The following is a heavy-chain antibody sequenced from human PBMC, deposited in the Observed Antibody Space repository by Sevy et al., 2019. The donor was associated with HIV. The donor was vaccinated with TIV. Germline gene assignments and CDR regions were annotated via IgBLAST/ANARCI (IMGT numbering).Heavy chain of an antibody. Sequence: GGSMRLSCAASGFTFSSYAMSWVRQAPGKGLEWVSAISGSGGSTYYADSVKGRFTISRDNSKNTLYLQMNSLRAEDTAVYYCAKDRRRPVVVPAAMVMDVWGKGTTVTVSS. D-gene: IGHD2-2*01. CDR2: ISGSGGST. J-gene: IGHJ6*04. CDR1: GFTFSSYA. CDR3: AKDRRRPVVVPAAMVMDV. V-gene: IGHV3-23*01.